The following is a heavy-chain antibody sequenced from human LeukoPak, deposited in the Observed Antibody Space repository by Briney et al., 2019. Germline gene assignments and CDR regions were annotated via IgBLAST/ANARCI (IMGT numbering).Heavy chain of an antibody. CDR3: AREAPRSLLWFGRFNWFDP. CDR1: GYTFTGYY. D-gene: IGHD3-10*01. Sequence: GASVKVSCRASGYTFTGYYMHWVRQAPGQGLEWMGWINPNSGGTNYAQKFQGRVTMTRDTSISTAYMELSRLRSDDTAVYYCAREAPRSLLWFGRFNWFDPWGQGTLVTVSS. V-gene: IGHV1-2*02. J-gene: IGHJ5*02. CDR2: INPNSGGT.